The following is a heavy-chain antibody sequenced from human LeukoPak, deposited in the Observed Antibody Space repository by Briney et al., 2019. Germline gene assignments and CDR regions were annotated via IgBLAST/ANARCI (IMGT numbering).Heavy chain of an antibody. Sequence: ASVKVSCKASGYTFTSYGISWVRQAPGQGLEWMGWISAYNGNTNYAQKLQGRVTMTTDTSTSTAYMELRSLRSDDTAVYYCARDRGPPYYYYGMDVWGQGTLVTVSS. CDR1: GYTFTSYG. D-gene: IGHD3-10*01. CDR2: ISAYNGNT. V-gene: IGHV1-18*01. CDR3: ARDRGPPYYYYGMDV. J-gene: IGHJ6*02.